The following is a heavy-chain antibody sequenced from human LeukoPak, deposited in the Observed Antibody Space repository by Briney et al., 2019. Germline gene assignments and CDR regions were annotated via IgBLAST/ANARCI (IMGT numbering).Heavy chain of an antibody. V-gene: IGHV4-39*01. CDR3: ARHGDSNFDY. J-gene: IGHJ4*02. CDR1: GGSIDRSSYY. D-gene: IGHD4-11*01. Sequence: SETLSLTCTVSGGSIDRSSYYWGWIRQPPGKGLEWIGSIYYSGSTYYNPSLKSRVTISVDTSKNQFSPNLSSVTAADTAVYYCARHGDSNFDYWGQGTLVTVSS. CDR2: IYYSGST.